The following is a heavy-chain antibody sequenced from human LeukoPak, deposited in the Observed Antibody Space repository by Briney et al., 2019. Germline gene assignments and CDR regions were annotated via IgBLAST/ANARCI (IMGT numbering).Heavy chain of an antibody. CDR1: GFTVSSNY. CDR2: IYSGGST. J-gene: IGHJ4*02. CDR3: AKDLTYTSQGGSDS. Sequence: PGGSLRLSCAASGFTVSSNYMSWVRQAPGKGLEWVSVIYSGGSTYYADSVKGRFTISRDNSKNTLYLQMNSLRAEDTALYFCAKDLTYTSQGGSDSWGQGTLVIVSS. D-gene: IGHD3-16*01. V-gene: IGHV3-53*05.